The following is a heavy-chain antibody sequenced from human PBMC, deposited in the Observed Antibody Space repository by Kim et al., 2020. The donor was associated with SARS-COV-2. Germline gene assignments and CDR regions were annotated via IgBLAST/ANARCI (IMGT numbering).Heavy chain of an antibody. CDR3: ARDHPRQIVRGRADAFDI. V-gene: IGHV1-18*01. CDR2: ISAYNGNT. CDR1: GYTFTSYG. D-gene: IGHD3-22*01. Sequence: ASVKVSCKASGYTFTSYGISWVRQAPGQGLEWMGWISAYNGNTNYAQKLQGRVTMTTDTSTSTAYMELRSLRSDDTAVYYCARDHPRQIVRGRADAFDIWGQGTMVTVSS. J-gene: IGHJ3*02.